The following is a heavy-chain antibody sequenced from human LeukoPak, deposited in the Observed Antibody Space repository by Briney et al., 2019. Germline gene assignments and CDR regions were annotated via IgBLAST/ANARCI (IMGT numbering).Heavy chain of an antibody. CDR2: INHSGST. CDR3: ARANYGDYPIDY. D-gene: IGHD4-17*01. V-gene: IGHV4-34*01. J-gene: IGHJ4*02. CDR1: GGSFSGYF. Sequence: SETLSLTCAVYGGSFSGYFWSWIRQPPGKGLEWIGEINHSGSTNYNPSLKSRVTISVDTSKNQFSLKLSSVTAADTAVYYCARANYGDYPIDYWGQGTLVTVSS.